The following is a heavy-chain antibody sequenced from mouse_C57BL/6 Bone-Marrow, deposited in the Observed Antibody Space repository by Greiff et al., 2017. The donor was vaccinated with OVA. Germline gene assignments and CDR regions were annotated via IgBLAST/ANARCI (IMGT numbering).Heavy chain of an antibody. CDR1: GYTFTSYW. J-gene: IGHJ3*01. D-gene: IGHD4-1*01. Sequence: QVQLQQPGAELVKPGASVKLSCKASGYTFTSYWMQWVKQRPGQGLEWIGEIDPSDSYTNYNQKFKGKATLTVDTSSSTAYMQLSSLTSEDSAVYYCARSLTGTWFAYWGQGTLVTVSA. CDR3: ARSLTGTWFAY. V-gene: IGHV1-50*01. CDR2: IDPSDSYT.